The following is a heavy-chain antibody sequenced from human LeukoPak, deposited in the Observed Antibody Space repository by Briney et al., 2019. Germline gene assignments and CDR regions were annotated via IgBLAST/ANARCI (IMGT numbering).Heavy chain of an antibody. D-gene: IGHD6-13*01. CDR2: INPNSGGT. J-gene: IGHJ4*02. V-gene: IGHV1-2*02. CDR1: GYTFTGYY. CDR3: ARDLSGGSSWFTGGVDY. Sequence: ASVKVSCKASGYTFTGYYMHWVRQAPGQGLEWMGWINPNSGGTSYAQKFQGRVTMTRDTSISTAYMELSRLRSDDTAVYYCARDLSGGSSWFTGGVDYWGQGTLVTVSS.